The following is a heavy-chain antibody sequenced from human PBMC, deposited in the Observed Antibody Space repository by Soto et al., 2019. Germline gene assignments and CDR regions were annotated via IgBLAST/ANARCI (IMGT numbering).Heavy chain of an antibody. V-gene: IGHV2-70*01. D-gene: IGHD6-19*01. Sequence: GSGPTLVNPTQTLTLTCTFSGFSLSTSGMCVSWIRQPPGKALEWLAPIDWDDDKYYSTSLKTRLTISKDTSKNQVVLTMTNMDPVDTATYYCARILAVAGTHGYFDYWGQGTLVTVSS. CDR3: ARILAVAGTHGYFDY. CDR2: IDWDDDK. J-gene: IGHJ4*02. CDR1: GFSLSTSGMC.